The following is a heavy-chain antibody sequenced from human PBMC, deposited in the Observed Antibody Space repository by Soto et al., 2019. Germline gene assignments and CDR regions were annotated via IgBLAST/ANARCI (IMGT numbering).Heavy chain of an antibody. CDR2: MNPNSGNT. J-gene: IGHJ6*02. CDR3: ARGSANYYGMDV. V-gene: IGHV1-8*01. CDR1: GYTFTSYD. Sequence: GASVKVSCKASGYTFTSYDINWVRQATGQGLEWMGWMNPNSGNTGYAQKFQGRVTMTRNTSISTAYMELSSLRSEDTAVYYCARGSANYYGMDVWGQGTTVTVSS.